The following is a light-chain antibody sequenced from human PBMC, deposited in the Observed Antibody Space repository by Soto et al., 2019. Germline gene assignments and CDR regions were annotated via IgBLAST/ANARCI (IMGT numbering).Light chain of an antibody. CDR2: DAS. Sequence: DIQITQSPSSLSASVGHRVPITCRASQDVSNDLAWYQQKPGKAPKLLIYDASSLESGVPSRFSGSGSGTEFTLTISSLQPDDFATYYCQQYNSYPFGQGTKVDI. CDR3: QQYNSYP. CDR1: QDVSND. J-gene: IGKJ1*01. V-gene: IGKV1-5*01.